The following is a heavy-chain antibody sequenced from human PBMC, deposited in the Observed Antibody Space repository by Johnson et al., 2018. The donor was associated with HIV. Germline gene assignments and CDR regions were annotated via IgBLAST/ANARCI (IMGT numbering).Heavy chain of an antibody. Sequence: VQLLESGGGLVQPGGSLRLSCAASGFTFSSYDMHWVRQATGKGLEWVSLISWDGGSTYYADSVKGRFTISRDNSKNSLYLQMNSLRAEDTALYYCAKDYLPDGCCAFDIWGQGTMVTVSS. D-gene: IGHD2-2*03. J-gene: IGHJ3*02. V-gene: IGHV3-43D*03. CDR2: ISWDGGST. CDR1: GFTFSSYD. CDR3: AKDYLPDGCCAFDI.